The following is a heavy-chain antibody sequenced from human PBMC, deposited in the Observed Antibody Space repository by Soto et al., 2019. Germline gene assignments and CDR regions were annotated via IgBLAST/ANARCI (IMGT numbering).Heavy chain of an antibody. CDR2: ISGSGGST. J-gene: IGHJ3*02. Sequence: GGSLRLSCAASGFTFSSYAMSWVRQAPGKGLEWVSAISGSGGSTYYADSVKGRFTISRDNSKNTLYLQMNSLRAEDTAVYYCAKEGLRYFDWHDAFDIWGQGTMVTVSS. D-gene: IGHD3-9*01. CDR3: AKEGLRYFDWHDAFDI. V-gene: IGHV3-23*01. CDR1: GFTFSSYA.